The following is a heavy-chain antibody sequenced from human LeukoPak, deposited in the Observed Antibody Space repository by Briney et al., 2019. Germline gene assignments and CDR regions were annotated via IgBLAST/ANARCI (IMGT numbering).Heavy chain of an antibody. CDR3: AKDLAIAVAGNGYFDY. CDR1: GFTFSSSA. V-gene: IGHV3-23*01. Sequence: GGSLRLSCAASGFTFSSSAMSWVRQAPGKGLEWVSAISGSGGSTYYADSVKGRFTISRDNSKNTLYLQMNSLRAEDTAVYYCAKDLAIAVAGNGYFDYWGQGTLVTVSS. D-gene: IGHD6-19*01. CDR2: ISGSGGST. J-gene: IGHJ4*02.